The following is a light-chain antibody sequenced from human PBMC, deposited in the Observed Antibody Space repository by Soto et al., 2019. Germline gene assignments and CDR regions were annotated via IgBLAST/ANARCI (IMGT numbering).Light chain of an antibody. CDR1: QGIGDT. V-gene: IGKV3-15*01. Sequence: DIVLTQSPATLSLSPGERATLSCGASQGIGDTLAWYQHKPGQTPRLLIYDTSTRATGVPTRFSGSRSGAEFTLTINSLQSEDFAVYYCQPYNNWPLTFGGGTKVDIK. CDR3: QPYNNWPLT. J-gene: IGKJ4*01. CDR2: DTS.